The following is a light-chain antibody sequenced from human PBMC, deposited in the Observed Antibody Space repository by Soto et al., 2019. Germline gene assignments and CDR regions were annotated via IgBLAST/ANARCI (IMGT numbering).Light chain of an antibody. Sequence: QSALTQPASVSGSPGQSITISCTGTSSDIGAYNFVSWYQQHPGKAPKLMLYDVNIRPSGVPDRFSGSKSGTSASLAITGLQAEDEADYYCQSYDSSLSGVVFGGGTKLTVL. V-gene: IGLV2-14*03. CDR1: SSDIGAYNF. CDR3: QSYDSSLSGVV. CDR2: DVN. J-gene: IGLJ2*01.